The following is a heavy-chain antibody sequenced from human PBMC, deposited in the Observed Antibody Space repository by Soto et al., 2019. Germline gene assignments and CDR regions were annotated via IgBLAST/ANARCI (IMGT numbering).Heavy chain of an antibody. D-gene: IGHD1-20*01. J-gene: IGHJ4*02. V-gene: IGHV1-3*01. CDR1: GYTFTNYA. CDR2: INAGNGNT. CDR3: AREGYNWNGVVGY. Sequence: QVQLVQSGAEVKKPGASVKVSCKASGYTFTNYAMHWVRQAPGQRLEWMGWINAGNGNTKYSQKFQGRVTITRDTSASTAYMELSSPRSEDTAVYYCAREGYNWNGVVGYWGQGTLVTVSS.